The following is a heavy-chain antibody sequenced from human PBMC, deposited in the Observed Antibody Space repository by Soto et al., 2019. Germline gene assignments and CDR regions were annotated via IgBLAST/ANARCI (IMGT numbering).Heavy chain of an antibody. Sequence: GGSLRLSCAASGFTFSSYSMNWVRQAPGEGLEWVSYISSSSSTIYYADSVKGRFTISRDNAKNSLYLQMNSLRDEDTAVYYCARVLGFWSGYYRGIWFDPWGQGTLVTVSS. CDR2: ISSSSSTI. V-gene: IGHV3-48*02. CDR3: ARVLGFWSGYYRGIWFDP. D-gene: IGHD3-3*01. J-gene: IGHJ5*02. CDR1: GFTFSSYS.